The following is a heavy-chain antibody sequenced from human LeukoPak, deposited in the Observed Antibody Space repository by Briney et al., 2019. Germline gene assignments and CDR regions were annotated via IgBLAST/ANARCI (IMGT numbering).Heavy chain of an antibody. J-gene: IGHJ3*02. Sequence: SETLSLTCAVYGGSFSGYYWSWIRQPPGKGLEWIGEINHSGSTNYNPSLKSRVTISVDTSKNQFSLKLSSVTAADTAVYYCVRKEGYSYGQAGAFDIWGQGTMVTVSS. CDR2: INHSGST. V-gene: IGHV4-34*01. CDR3: VRKEGYSYGQAGAFDI. CDR1: GGSFSGYY. D-gene: IGHD5-18*01.